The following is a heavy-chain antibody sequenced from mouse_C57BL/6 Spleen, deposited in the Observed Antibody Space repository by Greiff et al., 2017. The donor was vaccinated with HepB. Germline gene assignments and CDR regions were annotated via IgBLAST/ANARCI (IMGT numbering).Heavy chain of an antibody. V-gene: IGHV14-2*01. CDR3: ARGDSPVVEGYFDY. CDR2: IDPEDGET. CDR1: GFNIKDYY. D-gene: IGHD1-1*01. J-gene: IGHJ2*01. Sequence: VQLQQSGAELVKPGASVKLSCTASGFNIKDYYMHWVKRRTEQGLEWIGRIDPEDGETKYAPKFQGKATITADTSSNTAYLQLSSLTSEDTAVYYCARGDSPVVEGYFDYWGQGTTLTVSS.